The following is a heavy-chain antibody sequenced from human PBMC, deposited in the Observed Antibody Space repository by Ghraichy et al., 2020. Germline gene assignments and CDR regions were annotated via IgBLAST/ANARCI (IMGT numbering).Heavy chain of an antibody. CDR3: AVPGYCSGGSCYSFDY. V-gene: IGHV4-4*02. CDR2: IYHSGST. D-gene: IGHD2-15*01. J-gene: IGHJ4*02. CDR1: GGSISSSNW. Sequence: SETLSLTCAVSGGSISSSNWWSWVRQPPGKGLEWIGEIYHSGSTNYNPSLKSRVTISVDKSKNQFSLKLSSVTAADTAVYYCAVPGYCSGGSCYSFDYWGQGTLVTVSS.